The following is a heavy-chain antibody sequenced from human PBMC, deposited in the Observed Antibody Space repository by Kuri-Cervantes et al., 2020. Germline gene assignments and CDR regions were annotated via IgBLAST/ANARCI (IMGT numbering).Heavy chain of an antibody. CDR1: GYSISSGYY. CDR2: INHSEST. CDR3: ARDHIQLQAFDI. J-gene: IGHJ3*02. V-gene: IGHV4-38-2*01. Sequence: SETLSLTCAVSGYSISSGYYWGWIRQPPGKGLEWIGEINHSESTNYNPSLKSRVTISVDTSKNQFSLKLSSVTAADTAVYYCARDHIQLQAFDIWGQGTMVTVSS. D-gene: IGHD5-18*01.